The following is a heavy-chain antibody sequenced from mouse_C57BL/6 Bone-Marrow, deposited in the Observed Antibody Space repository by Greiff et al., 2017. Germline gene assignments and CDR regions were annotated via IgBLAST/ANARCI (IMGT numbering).Heavy chain of an antibody. Sequence: EVQLQQSGGGLVQPGGSLSLSCAASGFTFTDYYMSWVRQPPGKALEWLGFIRNKANGYTTEYSASVKGRFTISRDNSQSILYCQLKALRAEDSATYYCARYKGGIYYEYDGDYYAMDYWGQGTSVTVSS. CDR3: ARYKGGIYYEYDGDYYAMDY. V-gene: IGHV7-3*01. J-gene: IGHJ4*01. CDR1: GFTFTDYY. CDR2: IRNKANGYTT. D-gene: IGHD2-4*01.